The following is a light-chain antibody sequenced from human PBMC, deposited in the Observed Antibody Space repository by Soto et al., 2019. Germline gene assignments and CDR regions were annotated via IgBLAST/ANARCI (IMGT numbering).Light chain of an antibody. Sequence: EIVLTQSPATLSLSPGDRATLSCRASQSVSNFLAWYQQKPGQAPRLLIYDASNRATGIPARFSGGGSGTDFTLTISSLEPEDFAVYYSQVRSNWPTWTFGQGTKVEI. J-gene: IGKJ1*01. V-gene: IGKV3-11*01. CDR3: QVRSNWPTWT. CDR1: QSVSNF. CDR2: DAS.